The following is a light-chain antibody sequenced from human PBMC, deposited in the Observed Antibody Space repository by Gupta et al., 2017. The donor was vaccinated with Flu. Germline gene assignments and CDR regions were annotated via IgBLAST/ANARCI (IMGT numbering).Light chain of an antibody. CDR3: TSYTSSNSWV. CDR2: EVN. Sequence: QSALTQPASVSGAPGQSVTISSTGPSSHVGNYNYVSWYQQHPGKAPKLMIYEVNSRPAGISSFFSGSKAGNAASLSICVHEAEDDADYYCTSYTSSNSWVFGGGTKVTVL. J-gene: IGLJ3*02. V-gene: IGLV2-14*01. CDR1: SSHVGNYNY.